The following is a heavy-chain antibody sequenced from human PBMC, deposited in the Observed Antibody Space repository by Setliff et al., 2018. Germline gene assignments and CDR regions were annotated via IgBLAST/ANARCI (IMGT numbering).Heavy chain of an antibody. CDR1: GFTFSTYW. CDR3: ARGARLYETDHHYYGWLDP. J-gene: IGHJ5*02. V-gene: IGHV3-7*01. Sequence: PGGSLRLSCAASGFTFSTYWMSWVRQTPGKGLEWVANIKQDGSDIKYVDSVKGRFTISRDNAKNSLYLQMNNLRAGDTAVYHCARGARLYETDHHYYGWLDPWGQGTLVTVSS. CDR2: IKQDGSDI. D-gene: IGHD3-22*01.